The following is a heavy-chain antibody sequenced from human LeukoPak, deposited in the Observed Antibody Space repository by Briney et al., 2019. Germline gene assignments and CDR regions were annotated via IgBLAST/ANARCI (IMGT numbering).Heavy chain of an antibody. CDR1: GFTFSSYW. D-gene: IGHD3-10*01. V-gene: IGHV3-74*01. J-gene: IGHJ6*03. CDR3: ARVARGDYYYYYMDV. CDR2: INNDGSST. Sequence: GGTLRLSCAASGFTFSSYWMHWVRQAPGKGLVWVSRINNDGSSTSYADSVQGRFTISRDNAKNTLYLQMNSLRAEDTALYYCARVARGDYYYYYMDVWGKGTTVTVSS.